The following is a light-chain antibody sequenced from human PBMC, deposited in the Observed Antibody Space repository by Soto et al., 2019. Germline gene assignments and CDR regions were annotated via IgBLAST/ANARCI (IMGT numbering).Light chain of an antibody. CDR3: QQYKNWPPWT. CDR1: QSVSTN. CDR2: SAS. Sequence: ETVMTQSPATLSLSPGERATLSCRASQSVSTNLVWYQQRPGQAPRILIYSASIRATGIPARFSGSGSETEFTLTISSLQSEDSALYYCQQYKNWPPWTFGQGTKVE. V-gene: IGKV3-15*01. J-gene: IGKJ1*01.